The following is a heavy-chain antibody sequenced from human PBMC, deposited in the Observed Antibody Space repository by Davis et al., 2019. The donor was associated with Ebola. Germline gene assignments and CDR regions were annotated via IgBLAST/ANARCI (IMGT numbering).Heavy chain of an antibody. D-gene: IGHD6-6*01. J-gene: IGHJ5*02. CDR3: ASMARIAARRGWFDP. V-gene: IGHV1-46*01. Sequence: ASVKVSCKASGYTFTSYYMHWVRQAPGQGLEWTGIINPSGGSTSYAQKFQGRVTMTRDTSTSTVYMELSSLRSEDTAVYCCASMARIAARRGWFDPWGQGTLVTVSS. CDR1: GYTFTSYY. CDR2: INPSGGST.